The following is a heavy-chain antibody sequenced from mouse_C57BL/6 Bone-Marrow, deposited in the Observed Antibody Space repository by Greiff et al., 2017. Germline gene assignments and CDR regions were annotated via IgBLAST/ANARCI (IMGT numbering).Heavy chain of an antibody. Sequence: VQLQESGAELARPGASVKLSCKASGYTFTSYGISWVKQRTGQGLEWIGEIYPRSGNTYYNEKFKGKATLTADKSSSTAYMELRSLTSEDSAVYFCARKKIWTPFAYWGQGTLVTVSA. V-gene: IGHV1-81*01. J-gene: IGHJ3*01. D-gene: IGHD1-1*02. CDR1: GYTFTSYG. CDR3: ARKKIWTPFAY. CDR2: IYPRSGNT.